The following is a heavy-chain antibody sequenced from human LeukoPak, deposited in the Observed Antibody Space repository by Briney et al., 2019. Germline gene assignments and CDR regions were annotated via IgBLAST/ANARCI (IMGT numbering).Heavy chain of an antibody. CDR2: IYSGGST. D-gene: IGHD3-22*01. CDR1: GFTVSSNY. V-gene: IGHV3-66*01. J-gene: IGHJ6*02. CDR3: ARGTYYYDSSGPYGMDV. Sequence: GGSLRLSCAASGFTVSSNYMSWVRQAPGKGLEWVSVIYSGGSTYYADSVKGRFTISRDNSKNTLYLQMNSLRAEDTAVYHCARGTYYYDSSGPYGMDVWGQGTTVTVSS.